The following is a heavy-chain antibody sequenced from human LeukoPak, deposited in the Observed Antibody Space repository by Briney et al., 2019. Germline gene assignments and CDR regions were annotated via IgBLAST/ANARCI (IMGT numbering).Heavy chain of an antibody. CDR1: GYTLTELS. Sequence: ASVKVSCKVSGYTLTELSMHWVRQAPGKGLEWMGGFDPEDGETIYAQKFQGRVTMTEDTSTDTAYMELSSLRSEDTAVYYCATKPYDILTGYYYPAEYFQHRGQGTLVTVSS. D-gene: IGHD3-9*01. CDR3: ATKPYDILTGYYYPAEYFQH. V-gene: IGHV1-24*01. CDR2: FDPEDGET. J-gene: IGHJ1*01.